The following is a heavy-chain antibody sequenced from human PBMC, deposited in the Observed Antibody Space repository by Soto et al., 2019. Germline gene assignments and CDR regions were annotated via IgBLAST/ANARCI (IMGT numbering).Heavy chain of an antibody. CDR3: NLVVTSPPY. CDR2: MNPNSGNT. J-gene: IGHJ4*02. Sequence: GASVKVSCKASGYTFTSFEIDWVRQATGQGLEWMGWMNPNSGNTGYAQKFQGRVTMTRNTSISTAYMELSSLRSEDTAIYYCNLVVTSPPYWGQGTLVTVSS. V-gene: IGHV1-8*01. D-gene: IGHD2-21*02. CDR1: GYTFTSFE.